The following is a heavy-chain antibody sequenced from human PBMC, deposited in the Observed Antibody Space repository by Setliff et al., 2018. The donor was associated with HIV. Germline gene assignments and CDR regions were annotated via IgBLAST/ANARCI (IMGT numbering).Heavy chain of an antibody. Sequence: PSETLSPTCIVSGYSITNDDYYWGWIRQPPGKGLEWIAIIHYNGRTYYDPSLKSRVTIFVDTSKTQFYLKLRSVTASDTAVYYCARYTSKVDWFDPWGQGTLVTVSS. V-gene: IGHV4-39*01. J-gene: IGHJ5*02. CDR2: IHYNGRT. CDR1: GYSITNDDYY. D-gene: IGHD2-2*02. CDR3: ARYTSKVDWFDP.